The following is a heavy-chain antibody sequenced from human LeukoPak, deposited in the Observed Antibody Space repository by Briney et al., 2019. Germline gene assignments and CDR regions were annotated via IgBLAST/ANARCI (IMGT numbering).Heavy chain of an antibody. J-gene: IGHJ4*02. CDR3: TRNGERWLRVDY. CDR2: IRSKAYGGTT. D-gene: IGHD5-12*01. V-gene: IGHV3-49*04. CDR1: GFTFGDYA. Sequence: PGGSLRLSCTASGFTFGDYAMSWVRQAPGKGLEWVGFIRSKAYGGTTEYAASVKGRFSISRDDSKNIAYLQMNSLRTEDTAVYYCTRNGERWLRVDYWGQGARVTVSS.